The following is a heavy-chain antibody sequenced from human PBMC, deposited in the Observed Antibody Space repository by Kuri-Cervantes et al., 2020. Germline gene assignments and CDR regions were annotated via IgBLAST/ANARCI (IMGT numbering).Heavy chain of an antibody. J-gene: IGHJ6*03. CDR1: GYTFTSYD. CDR2: MNPNSGNT. V-gene: IGHV1-8*01. CDR3: ARGPYDILTGPRPDYYYMDV. D-gene: IGHD3-9*01. Sequence: SVKVSCKASGYTFTSYDINWVRQATGQGLEWMGWMNPNSGNTGYAQKFQGRVTMTRNTSISTAYMELSSLRSEDTAVYYCARGPYDILTGPRPDYYYMDVWGKGTTVTVSS.